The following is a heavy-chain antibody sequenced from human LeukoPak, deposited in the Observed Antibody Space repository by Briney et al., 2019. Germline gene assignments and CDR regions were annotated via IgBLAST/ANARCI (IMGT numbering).Heavy chain of an antibody. Sequence: HGRSLRLSCAASGFTFSSYGIHWVRQAPGKGLEWVAVIWYDGSKKYYASSVKGRFTISRDNSKNTLYLQMNSLRVEDTAVYYCARDASDYLTTVTTLRHDAFDIWGQGTMVTVSS. V-gene: IGHV3-33*01. J-gene: IGHJ3*02. CDR3: ARDASDYLTTVTTLRHDAFDI. D-gene: IGHD4-17*01. CDR1: GFTFSSYG. CDR2: IWYDGSKK.